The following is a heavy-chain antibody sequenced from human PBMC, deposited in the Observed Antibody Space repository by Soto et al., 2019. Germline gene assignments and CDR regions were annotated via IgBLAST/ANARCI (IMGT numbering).Heavy chain of an antibody. V-gene: IGHV3-30-3*01. Sequence: QVQLVESGGGVVQPGRSLRLSCAASGFTFSSYAMHWVLQAPGKGLEWVAVISYDGSNKYYADSVKGRFTISRDNSKNTLYLQMNSLRAEDTAVYYCARGTCDYWGQGTLVTVSS. J-gene: IGHJ4*02. CDR1: GFTFSSYA. CDR2: ISYDGSNK. D-gene: IGHD1-1*01. CDR3: ARGTCDY.